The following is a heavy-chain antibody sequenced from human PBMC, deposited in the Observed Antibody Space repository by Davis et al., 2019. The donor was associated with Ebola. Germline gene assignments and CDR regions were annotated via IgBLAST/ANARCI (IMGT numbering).Heavy chain of an antibody. CDR2: ISGSGGST. CDR1: GFTFSSYA. V-gene: IGHV3-23*01. D-gene: IGHD6-13*01. CDR3: ARPSRGYYYYYGMDV. J-gene: IGHJ6*02. Sequence: GESLKISCAASGFTFSSYAMSWVRQAPGKGLEWVSAISGSGGSTYYADSVKGRFTISRDNSKNTLYLQMNSLRAEDTAVYYCARPSRGYYYYYGMDVWGQGTTVTVSS.